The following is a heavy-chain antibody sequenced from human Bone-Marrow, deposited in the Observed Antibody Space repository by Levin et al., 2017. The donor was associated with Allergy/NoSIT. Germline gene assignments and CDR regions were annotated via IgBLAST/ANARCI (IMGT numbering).Heavy chain of an antibody. CDR3: ASVPQWLTFDY. Sequence: GGSLRLSCAASGFTFSSYEMNWVRQAPGKGLEWVSYISSSGSTIYYADSVKGRFTISRDNAKNSLYLQMNSLRAEDTAVYYCASVPQWLTFDYWGQGTLVTVSS. D-gene: IGHD5-12*01. J-gene: IGHJ4*02. V-gene: IGHV3-48*03. CDR2: ISSSGSTI. CDR1: GFTFSSYE.